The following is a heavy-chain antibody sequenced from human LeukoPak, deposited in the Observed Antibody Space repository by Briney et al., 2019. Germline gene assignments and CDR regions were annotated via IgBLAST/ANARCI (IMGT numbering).Heavy chain of an antibody. CDR3: ARGSPRWIEVIAPSHFDY. CDR2: INHSGST. CDR1: GGSFSGYY. J-gene: IGHJ4*02. D-gene: IGHD3-22*01. Sequence: PSETLSLTCAVYGGSFSGYYWSWIRQPPGKGLEWIGEINHSGSTNYNPSLKSRVTISVDTSKNQFSLKLSSVTAADTAVYYCARGSPRWIEVIAPSHFDYWGQGTLVTVSS. V-gene: IGHV4-34*01.